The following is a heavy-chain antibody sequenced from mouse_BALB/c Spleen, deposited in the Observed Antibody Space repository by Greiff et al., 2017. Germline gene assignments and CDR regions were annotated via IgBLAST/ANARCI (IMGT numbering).Heavy chain of an antibody. J-gene: IGHJ4*01. Sequence: EVQLQQSGAELVKPGASVKLSCTASGFNIKDTYMHWVKQRPEQGLEWIGRIDPANGNTKYDPKFQGKATITADTSSNTAYLQLSSLTSEDTAVYDCAHYDYDHYYAMDYWGQGTSVTVSS. CDR1: GFNIKDTY. CDR2: IDPANGNT. D-gene: IGHD2-4*01. CDR3: AHYDYDHYYAMDY. V-gene: IGHV14-3*02.